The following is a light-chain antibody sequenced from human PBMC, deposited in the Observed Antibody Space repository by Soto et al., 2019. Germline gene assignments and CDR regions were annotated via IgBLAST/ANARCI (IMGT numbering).Light chain of an antibody. Sequence: DIQMTQSPATLSASVGDRVTITGRASQTISSWLAWYQQKPGKAPDLLIYDASSLQDGVPSRFSDRGSGTEFTLNISRLQPDDFATYFCQQYITFPYTFGQGTKLEIK. CDR3: QQYITFPYT. CDR2: DAS. CDR1: QTISSW. V-gene: IGKV1-5*01. J-gene: IGKJ2*01.